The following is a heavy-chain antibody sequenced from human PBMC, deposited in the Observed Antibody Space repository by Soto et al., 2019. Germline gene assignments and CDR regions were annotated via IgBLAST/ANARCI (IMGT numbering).Heavy chain of an antibody. Sequence: SVKVSCKASGGTFSSYAISWVRQAPGQGLEWMGGIIPIFGTANYAQKFQGRVTITADKSTSTAYMELSSLRSEDTAVYYCARDYCSSTSCYTGYYYGMDVWGQGTTVTVYS. CDR1: GGTFSSYA. V-gene: IGHV1-69*06. CDR3: ARDYCSSTSCYTGYYYGMDV. CDR2: IIPIFGTA. J-gene: IGHJ6*02. D-gene: IGHD2-2*02.